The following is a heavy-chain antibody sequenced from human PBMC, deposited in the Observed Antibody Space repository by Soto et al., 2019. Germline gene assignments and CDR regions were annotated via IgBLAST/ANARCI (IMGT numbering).Heavy chain of an antibody. J-gene: IGHJ6*02. V-gene: IGHV1-18*01. D-gene: IGHD2-15*01. Sequence: ASVKVSCKASGYTFTSYGISWVRQAPGQGLEWMGWISAYNGNTNYAQKLQGRVTMTTDTSTGTAYMELRSLRSDDTAVYYCARGGVVVVAATSYYYGMDVWGQGTTVTVSS. CDR3: ARGGVVVVAATSYYYGMDV. CDR2: ISAYNGNT. CDR1: GYTFTSYG.